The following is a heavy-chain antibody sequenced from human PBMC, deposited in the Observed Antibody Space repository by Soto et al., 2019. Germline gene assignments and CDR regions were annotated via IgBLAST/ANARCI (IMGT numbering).Heavy chain of an antibody. CDR3: ARDLRAVGMASRFDP. Sequence: QVHLVESGGGLVKPGGSLRLSCAASGFTFGDYYMTWIRQAPGKGLEWVSFIGNRGTGIYYADSVKGRFTIFSDNAKNSLYLQMNSLRAEDTAMYYCARDLRAVGMASRFDPWGQGTLVTVSS. CDR2: IGNRGTGI. J-gene: IGHJ5*02. CDR1: GFTFGDYY. V-gene: IGHV3-11*01. D-gene: IGHD6-13*01.